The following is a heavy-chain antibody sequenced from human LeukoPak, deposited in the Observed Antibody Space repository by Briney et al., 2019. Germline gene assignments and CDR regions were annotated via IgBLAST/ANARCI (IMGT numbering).Heavy chain of an antibody. J-gene: IGHJ4*02. CDR1: GCTFISYD. CDR3: ARGGSGSSWYDY. CDR2: MNPNSGNT. D-gene: IGHD6-13*01. V-gene: IGHV1-8*01. Sequence: GASVKVSCKASGCTFISYDINWVRQATGQGLEWMGWMNPNSGNTGSAQKFQGRVTMTRNTSISTTYMELSSLRSEDTAVYYCARGGSGSSWYDYWGQGTLVTVSS.